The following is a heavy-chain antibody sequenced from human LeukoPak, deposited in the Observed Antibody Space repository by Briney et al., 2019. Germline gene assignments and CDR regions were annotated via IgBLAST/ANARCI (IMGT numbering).Heavy chain of an antibody. J-gene: IGHJ5*02. Sequence: PSVKFSCKASGYTFTTKYMHWVRQAPGQGLEWIGWMNPNSGDTKYAQKFQGRVTMTRDTSITTAYMELSRLRSDDTAVYYCATDQYSSSSGRFDPWGQGSLVTVSS. CDR3: ATDQYSSSSGRFDP. CDR2: MNPNSGDT. D-gene: IGHD6-6*01. CDR1: GYTFTTKY. V-gene: IGHV1-2*02.